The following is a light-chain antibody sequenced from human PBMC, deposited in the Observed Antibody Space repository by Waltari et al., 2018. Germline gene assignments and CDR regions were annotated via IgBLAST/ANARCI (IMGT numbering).Light chain of an antibody. CDR1: QSVSSSY. J-gene: IGKJ2*01. Sequence: IVLTQSPGPLSLSPGERATLSCRASQSVSSSYLAWYQQKPGQAPRLLIYGASSRATGIPDRFSGSGSGTDFTLTISRLEPEDFAVYYCQQYGSSPRYTFGQGTKLEIK. V-gene: IGKV3-20*01. CDR3: QQYGSSPRYT. CDR2: GAS.